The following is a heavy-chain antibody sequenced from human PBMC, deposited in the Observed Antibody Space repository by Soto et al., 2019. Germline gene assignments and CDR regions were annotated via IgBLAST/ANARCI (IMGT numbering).Heavy chain of an antibody. Sequence: GGSLRLSCAASGFTFSSYTMNWVRQAPGKGLEWVSYISSSGSTIYYADSVKGRFTISRDNAKNSLYLQMNSLRAEDTAVYYCARDRRQHDYWGQGTRVTVSS. CDR3: ARDRRQHDY. J-gene: IGHJ4*02. CDR2: ISSSGSTI. D-gene: IGHD5-18*01. V-gene: IGHV3-48*04. CDR1: GFTFSSYT.